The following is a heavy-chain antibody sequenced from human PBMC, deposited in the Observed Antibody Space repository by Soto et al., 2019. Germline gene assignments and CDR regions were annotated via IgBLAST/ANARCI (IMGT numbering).Heavy chain of an antibody. CDR1: GGSISSGGYY. Sequence: QVQLQESGPGLVKPSQTLSLTCTVSGGSISSGGYYWSWIRQHPGKGLEWIGYIYYSGSTYYNPSLKSPVTISVDTSKNQFSLKLSSVTAADTAVYYCARARLWFGEGYYYYYGMDVWGQGTTVTVSS. CDR2: IYYSGST. V-gene: IGHV4-31*01. CDR3: ARARLWFGEGYYYYYGMDV. J-gene: IGHJ6*02. D-gene: IGHD3-10*01.